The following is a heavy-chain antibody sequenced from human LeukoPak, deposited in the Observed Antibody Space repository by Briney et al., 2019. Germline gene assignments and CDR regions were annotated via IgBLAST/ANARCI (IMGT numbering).Heavy chain of an antibody. Sequence: PGGSLRLSCAASGFTFSSYAMSWVRQAPGKGLEWVSSIGGSGGSTYYADSVKGRFTISRDNSKNTLYLQMNSLRAEDTAVYYCAKDPRANYYYYMDVWGKGTTVTVSS. CDR2: IGGSGGST. V-gene: IGHV3-23*01. J-gene: IGHJ6*03. CDR3: AKDPRANYYYYMDV. D-gene: IGHD1-26*01. CDR1: GFTFSSYA.